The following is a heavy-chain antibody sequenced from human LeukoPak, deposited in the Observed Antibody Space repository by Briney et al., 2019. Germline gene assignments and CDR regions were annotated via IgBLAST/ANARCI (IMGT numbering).Heavy chain of an antibody. Sequence: AGGSLRLSCEASGFTLRGSWMSWVRQAPGKGLEWVANIKQDGSEKHYVDSVKGRFTISRDNDNNSLFLQMNSLRAEDTAVYSCARDKTRGLGYSYSKSGNYFDYWGQGTLVTVSS. J-gene: IGHJ4*02. CDR2: IKQDGSEK. D-gene: IGHD5-18*01. CDR1: GFTLRGSW. CDR3: ARDKTRGLGYSYSKSGNYFDY. V-gene: IGHV3-7*01.